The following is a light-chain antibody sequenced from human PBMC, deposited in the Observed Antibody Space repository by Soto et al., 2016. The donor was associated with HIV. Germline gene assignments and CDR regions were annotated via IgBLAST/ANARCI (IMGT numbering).Light chain of an antibody. CDR1: ALPKQY. V-gene: IGLV3-25*03. CDR2: KDT. Sequence: SYELTRPPSVSVSPGQTARISCSGDALPKQYAFWYQQKPGQAPVLMIYKDTERPSGIPERFSGSSSGTTVTLTISGVQAEDEADYYCQSVDSSGTYRVFGGGTKLTVL. CDR3: QSVDSSGTYRV. J-gene: IGLJ2*01.